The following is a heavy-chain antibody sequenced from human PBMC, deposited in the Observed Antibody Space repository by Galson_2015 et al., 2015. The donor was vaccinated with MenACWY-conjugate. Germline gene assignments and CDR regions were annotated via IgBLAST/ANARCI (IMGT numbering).Heavy chain of an antibody. CDR1: GFTFSFYA. J-gene: IGHJ4*02. CDR3: TKQIDASGYSDY. Sequence: SLRLSCAASGFTFSFYAMNWVRQTPGKGLEWVSTISGGGLTSHYADSVKGRFSIYRGNSKNTLYLQMNSLRVEDTALCFCTKQIDASGYSDYWGRGTLVTVSS. V-gene: IGHV3-23*01. D-gene: IGHD3-22*01. CDR2: ISGGGLTS.